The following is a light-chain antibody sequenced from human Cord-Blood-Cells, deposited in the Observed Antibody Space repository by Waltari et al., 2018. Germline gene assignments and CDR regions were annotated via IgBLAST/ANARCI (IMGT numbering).Light chain of an antibody. CDR2: AAS. V-gene: IGKV1-39*01. CDR1: QSISSY. Sequence: DIQMTQSPSSLSASVGDRVTITCRPSQSISSYLNWYQQKQGKAPKLLIYAASSLQSGVPSRFSGSGSGTDFTLTISSLQPEDFATYYCQQSYSTPYTFGQGTKLEIK. CDR3: QQSYSTPYT. J-gene: IGKJ2*01.